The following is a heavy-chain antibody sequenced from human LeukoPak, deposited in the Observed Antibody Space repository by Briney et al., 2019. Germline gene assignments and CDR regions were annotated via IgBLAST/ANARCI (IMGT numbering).Heavy chain of an antibody. CDR1: GFTFGDYA. Sequence: PGGSLRLSCTASGFTFGDYAMSWFRQAPGKGLEWVGFIRSKAYGGTTEYAASAKGRFTISRDDSKSIAYLQMNSLKTEDTAVYYCAKKLGITMLRGGYYMDVWGKGTTVTVSS. CDR3: AKKLGITMLRGGYYMDV. V-gene: IGHV3-49*03. J-gene: IGHJ6*03. D-gene: IGHD3-10*01. CDR2: IRSKAYGGTT.